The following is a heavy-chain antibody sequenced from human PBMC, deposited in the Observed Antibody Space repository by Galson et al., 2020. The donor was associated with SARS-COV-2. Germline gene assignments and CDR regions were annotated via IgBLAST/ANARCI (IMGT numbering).Heavy chain of an antibody. CDR2: IRSKAYGGTT. CDR3: TRAGIQLWLLDWFDP. V-gene: IGHV3-49*03. D-gene: IGHD5-18*01. CDR1: GFTIGDYA. J-gene: IGHJ5*02. Sequence: GGSLRLSCTASGFTIGDYAMSWFRQAPGKGLEWVGFIRSKAYGGTTEYAASVTGRFTISRDDSKSIAYLQMNSLKTEDTAVYYCTRAGIQLWLLDWFDPWGQGTLVTVSS.